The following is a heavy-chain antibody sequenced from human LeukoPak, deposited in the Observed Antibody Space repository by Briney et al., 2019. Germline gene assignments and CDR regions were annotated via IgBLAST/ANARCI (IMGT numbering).Heavy chain of an antibody. Sequence: ASVKVSCKASGYTFTSYYMHWVRQAPGQGLEWMGWINPNSGGTNYAQKFQGRVTMTRDTSISTAYMELSRLRSDDTAVYYCARVNYYDSSGLFDYWGQGTLVTVSS. J-gene: IGHJ4*02. CDR2: INPNSGGT. CDR1: GYTFTSYY. D-gene: IGHD3-22*01. CDR3: ARVNYYDSSGLFDY. V-gene: IGHV1-2*02.